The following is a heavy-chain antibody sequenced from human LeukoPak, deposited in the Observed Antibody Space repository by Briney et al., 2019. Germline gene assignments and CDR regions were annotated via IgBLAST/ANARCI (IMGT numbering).Heavy chain of an antibody. CDR2: ISSSSSYI. D-gene: IGHD3-9*01. CDR3: ARGRDDILTGHDY. Sequence: PGGSLRLSCAASGFTFSSYSMNWVRQAPGKGLEWVSSISSSSSYIYYADPVKGRFTISRDNAKNSLYLQMNSLRAGDTAVYYCARGRDDILTGHDYWGQGTLVTVSS. CDR1: GFTFSSYS. V-gene: IGHV3-21*01. J-gene: IGHJ4*02.